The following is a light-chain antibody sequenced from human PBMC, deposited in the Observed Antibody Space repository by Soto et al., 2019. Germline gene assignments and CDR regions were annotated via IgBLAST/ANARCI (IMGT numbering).Light chain of an antibody. J-gene: IGLJ1*01. CDR1: NSNIGSNY. V-gene: IGLV1-47*01. CDR3: AAWDDSLSGRV. CDR2: RNN. Sequence: VPTLPSSASESPWQSVTISYSGRNSNIGSNYVYWYQQLPGTAPTLLIYRNNQRPSGVPDRFSGSKSGTSASLAISGLRSEDEADYYCAAWDDSLSGRVFGTGTKVTVL.